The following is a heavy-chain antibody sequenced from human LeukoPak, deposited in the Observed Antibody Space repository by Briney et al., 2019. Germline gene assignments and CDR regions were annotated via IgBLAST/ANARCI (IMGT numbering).Heavy chain of an antibody. D-gene: IGHD6-13*01. J-gene: IGHJ3*02. V-gene: IGHV3-7*01. CDR2: IKQDGSEK. CDR1: GFTFSSYW. CDR3: ARDFVRGGSWYWGFDAFDI. Sequence: XCAXSGFTFSSYWMSWVRQAPGKGLEWVANIKQDGSEKYYVDSVKGRFTISRDNAKNPLYLQMNSLRAEDTAVYYCARDFVRGGSWYWGFDAFDIWGQGTMVTVSS.